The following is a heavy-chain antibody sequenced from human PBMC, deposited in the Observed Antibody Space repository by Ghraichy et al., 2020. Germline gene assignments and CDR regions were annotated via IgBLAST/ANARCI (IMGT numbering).Heavy chain of an antibody. CDR1: GFPFSDYA. CDR2: ISYNGDNQ. J-gene: IGHJ4*02. D-gene: IGHD2-8*01. CDR3: ARDWVLRASGLGVFDH. V-gene: IGHV3-30-3*01. Sequence: GGSLRLSCAASGFPFSDYAMHWVRQAPGKGLEWVAHISYNGDNQKYADFVKGRFTISRDDSKNTLYLEMNSLRPDDTAAYFCARDWVLRASGLGVFDHWGQGTLVTVSS.